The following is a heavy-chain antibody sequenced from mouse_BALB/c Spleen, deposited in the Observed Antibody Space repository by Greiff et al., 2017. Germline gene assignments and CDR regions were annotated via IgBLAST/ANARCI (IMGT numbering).Heavy chain of an antibody. D-gene: IGHD2-1*01. J-gene: IGHJ1*01. V-gene: IGHV2-2*02. CDR1: GFSLTSYG. CDR3: ARSLYGNYRWYFDV. CDR2: IWSGGST. Sequence: QVQLVESGPGLVQPSQSLSITCTVSGFSLTSYGVHWVRQSPGKGLEWLGVIWSGGSTDYNAAFISRLSISKDNSKSQVFFKMNSLQANDTAIYYCARSLYGNYRWYFDVWGAGTTVTVSS.